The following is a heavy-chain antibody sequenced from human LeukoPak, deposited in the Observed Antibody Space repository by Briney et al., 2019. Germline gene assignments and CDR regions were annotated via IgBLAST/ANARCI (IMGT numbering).Heavy chain of an antibody. D-gene: IGHD5-12*01. CDR3: ARERVTTTAFDI. J-gene: IGHJ3*02. V-gene: IGHV3-48*03. CDR2: ISSSGSAI. Sequence: GGSLRLSCAASGFTFSSYEMNWVRQAPGKGLEWVSFISSSGSAIHYADSVRGRFTISRDNAKNSLYLQMSRLRAEDTAVYYCARERVTTTAFDIWGRGTMVTVSS. CDR1: GFTFSSYE.